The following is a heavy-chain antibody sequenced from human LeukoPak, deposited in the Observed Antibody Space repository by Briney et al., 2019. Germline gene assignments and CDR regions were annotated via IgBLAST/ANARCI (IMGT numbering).Heavy chain of an antibody. CDR2: ISGSGGST. J-gene: IGHJ4*02. Sequence: VSAISGSGGSTYYADSVKGRFTISRDNSKNTLYLQMNSLRAEDTAVYYCASGDSSGYWVDYWGQGTLVTVSS. V-gene: IGHV3-23*01. D-gene: IGHD3-22*01. CDR3: ASGDSSGYWVDY.